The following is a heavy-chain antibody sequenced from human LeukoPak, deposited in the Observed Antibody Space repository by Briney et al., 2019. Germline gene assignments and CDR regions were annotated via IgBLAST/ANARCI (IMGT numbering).Heavy chain of an antibody. CDR1: GYSFTSYW. CDR3: ARQVRTGYDILTGRGYYYMDV. J-gene: IGHJ6*03. Sequence: AGESLKISCKGSGYSFTSYWIGWVRQMPGKGLEWMGIIYSGDSDTRYSPSFQGQVTISADKSISTAYLQWSSLKASDTAMYYCARQVRTGYDILTGRGYYYMDVWGKGTTVTVSS. CDR2: IYSGDSDT. D-gene: IGHD3-9*01. V-gene: IGHV5-51*01.